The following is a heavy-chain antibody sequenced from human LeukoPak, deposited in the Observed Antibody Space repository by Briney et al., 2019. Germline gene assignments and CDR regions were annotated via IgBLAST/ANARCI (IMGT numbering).Heavy chain of an antibody. CDR2: IYYSGST. CDR1: GGSISSYY. V-gene: IGHV4-59*01. J-gene: IGHJ5*02. CDR3: ARDLLNHWNDRMFDP. D-gene: IGHD1-1*01. Sequence: PSETLSLTCTVSGGSISSYYWSWIRQPPGKGLEWIGYIYYSGSTNYNPSLKSRVTISVDTSKNQFFLKLSSVTAADTAVYYCARDLLNHWNDRMFDPWGQGTLVTVSS.